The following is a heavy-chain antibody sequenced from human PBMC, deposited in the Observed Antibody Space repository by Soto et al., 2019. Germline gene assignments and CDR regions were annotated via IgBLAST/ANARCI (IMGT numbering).Heavy chain of an antibody. CDR3: ASEVPTTVVVPGL. CDR1: GFTFSSYS. Sequence: LRLSCAASGFTFSSYSMNWVRQAPGKGLEWVSSISSSSSYIYYADSVKGRFTISRDNAKNSLYLQMNSLRAEDTAVYYCASEVPTTVVVPGLWGQGTLVTVSS. V-gene: IGHV3-21*01. CDR2: ISSSSSYI. J-gene: IGHJ4*02. D-gene: IGHD3-22*01.